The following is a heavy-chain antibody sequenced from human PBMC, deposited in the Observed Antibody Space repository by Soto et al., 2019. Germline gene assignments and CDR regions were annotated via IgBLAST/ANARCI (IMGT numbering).Heavy chain of an antibody. CDR3: ARDLTLWFGELSLRNYYYGMDV. CDR1: GGSISSSNW. J-gene: IGHJ6*02. CDR2: IYHSGST. D-gene: IGHD3-10*01. Sequence: QVQLQESGPGLVKPSGTLSLTCAVSGGSISSSNWWSWVRQPPGKGMEWIGEIYHSGSTNYNPSLKSRVTISVDKSKNQFSRKLSSVTAADTAVYYCARDLTLWFGELSLRNYYYGMDVWGQGTTVTVSS. V-gene: IGHV4-4*02.